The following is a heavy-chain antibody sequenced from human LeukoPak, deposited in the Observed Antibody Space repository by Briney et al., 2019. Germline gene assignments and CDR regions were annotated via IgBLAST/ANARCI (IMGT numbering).Heavy chain of an antibody. J-gene: IGHJ3*02. D-gene: IGHD3-10*01. CDR1: GFTFSSYG. Sequence: AGGSLGLSCVASGFTFSSYGMHWLRQAPGKGLEWVAVIWYDGSHIHYVDSVKGRFTISRDNSKSTLYLQMNSLRVEDTAVYYCARVRSGTGAYEIWGQGTVVTVSS. CDR2: IWYDGSHI. CDR3: ARVRSGTGAYEI. V-gene: IGHV3-33*01.